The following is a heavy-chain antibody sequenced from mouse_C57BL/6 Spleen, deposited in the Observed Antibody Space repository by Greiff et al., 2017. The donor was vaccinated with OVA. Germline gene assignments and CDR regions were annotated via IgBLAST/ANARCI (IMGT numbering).Heavy chain of an antibody. V-gene: IGHV5-17*01. CDR2: ISSGSSTI. CDR3: ARGDYYGSSPFDY. J-gene: IGHJ2*01. D-gene: IGHD1-1*01. CDR1: GFTFSDYG. Sequence: DVQLVESGGGLVKPGGSLKLSCAASGFTFSDYGMHWVRQAPEKGLEWVAYISSGSSTIYYADTVKGRFTISRDNAKNTLFLQMTSLRSEDTAMYYCARGDYYGSSPFDYWGQGTTLTVSS.